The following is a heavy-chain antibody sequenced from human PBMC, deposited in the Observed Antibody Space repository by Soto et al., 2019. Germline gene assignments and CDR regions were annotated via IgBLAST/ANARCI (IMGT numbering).Heavy chain of an antibody. CDR3: ARDLEVAVTGNFDY. Sequence: QVQLVESGGGVVQPGRSLRLSCAASECSFRSYGMHWVRQAPGKGLEWVALISYDATKKYYADSVKGRFTISRDNSKNTLYLQMNGLRAEDTAVYYCARDLEVAVTGNFDYWGQGTLVTVSS. CDR2: ISYDATKK. CDR1: ECSFRSYG. V-gene: IGHV3-30*03. J-gene: IGHJ4*02. D-gene: IGHD6-19*01.